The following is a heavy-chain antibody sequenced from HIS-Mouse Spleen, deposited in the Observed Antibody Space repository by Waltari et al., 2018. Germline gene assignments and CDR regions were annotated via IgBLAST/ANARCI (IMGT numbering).Heavy chain of an antibody. CDR2: ISYDGSNK. V-gene: IGHV3-30*18. J-gene: IGHJ4*02. Sequence: QVHLVESGGGGVQRGGSLRVSCAASGFTFRNYGRPWVRQAPGKGLEWVAVISYDGSNKYYADSVKGRFTISRDNSKNTLYLQMNSLRAEDTAVYYCAKASSGWLDYWGQGTLVTVSS. CDR1: GFTFRNYG. D-gene: IGHD6-19*01. CDR3: AKASSGWLDY.